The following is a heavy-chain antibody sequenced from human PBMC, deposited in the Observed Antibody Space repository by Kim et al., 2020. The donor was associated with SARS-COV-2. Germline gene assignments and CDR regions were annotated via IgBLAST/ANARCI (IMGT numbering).Heavy chain of an antibody. J-gene: IGHJ6*01. CDR3: AKESVSGCYYAWTNYYYRMGV. V-gene: IGHV3-30*18. CDR2: ISYDGSNK. CDR1: GFTFSSYD. Sequence: GGSLRLSCAASGFTFSSYDMHWVRQAPGKGLEWVAVISYDGSNKYYADSVKGRFTISRDNAKNTLYLQMNSLRAEDTAVYYCAKESVSGCYYAWTNYYYRMGVWGQDTADTVPS. D-gene: IGHD3-10*01.